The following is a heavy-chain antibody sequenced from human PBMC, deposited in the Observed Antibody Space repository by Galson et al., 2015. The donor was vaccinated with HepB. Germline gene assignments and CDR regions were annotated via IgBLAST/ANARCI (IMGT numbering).Heavy chain of an antibody. CDR1: GFAFNNFG. CDR2: IWYDGSKK. Sequence: SLRLSCAASGFAFNNFGMHWVRQAPGKGLEWLAVIWYDGSKKFYGESVRGRFTISRDNTRNSLYLEMNSLRVEDTALYYCVAWDSTDHYSDNNWGQGILVTVSS. CDR3: VAWDSTDHYSDNN. D-gene: IGHD2/OR15-2a*01. V-gene: IGHV3-33*03. J-gene: IGHJ4*02.